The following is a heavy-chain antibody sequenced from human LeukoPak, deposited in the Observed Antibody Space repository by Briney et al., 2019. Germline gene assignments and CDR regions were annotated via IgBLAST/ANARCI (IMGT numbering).Heavy chain of an antibody. V-gene: IGHV1-24*01. CDR3: ATAPGYYYDSSGYCFDY. D-gene: IGHD3-22*01. Sequence: GASVKVSCKVSGYTLTELSMHWVRQAPGKGLEWMGGFDPEDGETIYAQKFQGRVTMTEDTSTDTAYMELSSLRSEDTAVYYCATAPGYYYDSSGYCFDYWGQGTLVTVSS. CDR2: FDPEDGET. J-gene: IGHJ4*02. CDR1: GYTLTELS.